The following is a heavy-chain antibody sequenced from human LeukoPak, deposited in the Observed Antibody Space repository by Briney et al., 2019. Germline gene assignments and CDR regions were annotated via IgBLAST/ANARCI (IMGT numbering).Heavy chain of an antibody. V-gene: IGHV3-33*01. J-gene: IGHJ6*02. D-gene: IGHD5-18*01. Sequence: PGGSLRLSCAAPGFTFSSYGMHWVRQAPGKGLEWVAVIWYDGSNKYYADSVKGRFTISRDNSKNTLYLQMNSLRAEDTAVYYCARDDPPAMANLWYYYYYGMDVWGQGTTVTVSS. CDR2: IWYDGSNK. CDR1: GFTFSSYG. CDR3: ARDDPPAMANLWYYYYYGMDV.